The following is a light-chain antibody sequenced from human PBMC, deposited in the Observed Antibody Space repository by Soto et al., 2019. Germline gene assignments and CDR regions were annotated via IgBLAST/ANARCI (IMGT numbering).Light chain of an antibody. CDR3: QQSYSTPLYT. CDR1: QSIRTY. CDR2: AAS. V-gene: IGKV1-39*01. J-gene: IGKJ2*01. Sequence: DIQMTQSPSSLSASVGDRVTITCRASQSIRTYLNWYQQKPGKAPKLLIYAASSLQSGVPPRISGSGSGTEFTLTISSLQPEDFATYYCQQSYSTPLYTFGHRTKVGIK.